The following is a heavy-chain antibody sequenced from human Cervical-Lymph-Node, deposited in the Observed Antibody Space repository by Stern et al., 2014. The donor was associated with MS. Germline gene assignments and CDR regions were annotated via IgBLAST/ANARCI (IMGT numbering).Heavy chain of an antibody. CDR2: IIPLFETP. V-gene: IGHV1-69*01. CDR1: GGTFVSHS. J-gene: IGHJ6*02. D-gene: IGHD6-19*01. CDR3: ARGPVSAVSGMDV. Sequence: VQLVESGAEVKKPGSSVKVSCKVSGGTFVSHSISWVRQAPGQGLEGMGGIIPLFETPHFARRFQGRVTITTDDATNTAYMELSFLRYEDTGVYYCARGPVSAVSGMDVWGQGTMVTVSS.